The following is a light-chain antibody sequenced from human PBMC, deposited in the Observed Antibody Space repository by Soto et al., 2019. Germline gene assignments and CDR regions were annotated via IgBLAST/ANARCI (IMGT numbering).Light chain of an antibody. CDR3: QQADSFPGT. V-gene: IGKV1-12*01. CDR2: GAS. J-gene: IGKJ3*01. Sequence: DIQMTQSPSSVSASVGDRVTITCRASQGIGTWLAWYQQKPGKAPKLLIYGASTLQSGVPSRFSGSASGTDFTLTISSLQPEDFATYYCQQADSFPGTFGPGTKVDIK. CDR1: QGIGTW.